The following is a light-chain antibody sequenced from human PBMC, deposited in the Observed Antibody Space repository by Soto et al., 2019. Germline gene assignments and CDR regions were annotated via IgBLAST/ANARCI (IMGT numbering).Light chain of an antibody. J-gene: IGKJ1*01. CDR3: QHYGSSVPWT. CDR2: AAS. V-gene: IGKV3-20*01. CDR1: QSVTTNY. Sequence: EVVLTQSPGTVSLSPGERATLSCRASQSVTTNYLAWYQQKPGQAPRLLIYAASSRATGIPDRFSGSGSGQDFTLSISRVESEDFAVYYCQHYGSSVPWTFGQGTKVEIK.